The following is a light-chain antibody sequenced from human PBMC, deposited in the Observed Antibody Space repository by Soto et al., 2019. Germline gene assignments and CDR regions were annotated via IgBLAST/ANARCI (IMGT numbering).Light chain of an antibody. V-gene: IGKV3-11*01. Sequence: ETVLTQSPAILSLSPGERATLSCRASQSVSTYLAWYQQKPGQAPRLLIYDASNRATGIPARFIGSGSGTDFTLTIGGPEPEDSAVYYCQQRINWPLTFGGGTKVDIK. J-gene: IGKJ4*01. CDR2: DAS. CDR1: QSVSTY. CDR3: QQRINWPLT.